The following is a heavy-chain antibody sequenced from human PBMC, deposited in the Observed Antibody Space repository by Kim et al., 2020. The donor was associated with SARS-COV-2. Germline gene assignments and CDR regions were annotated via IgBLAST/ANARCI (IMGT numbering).Heavy chain of an antibody. V-gene: IGHV3-11*04. CDR3: ARDTAMVGNWFDP. CDR1: GFTFSDYY. CDR2: ISSSGSTI. J-gene: IGHJ5*02. Sequence: GSLRLSCAASGFTFSDYYMSWIRQAPGKGLEWVSYISSSGSTIYYADSVKCRFTISRDNAKNSLYLQMNSLRAEDTAVYYCARDTAMVGNWFDPWGQGTLVTVSS. D-gene: IGHD5-18*01.